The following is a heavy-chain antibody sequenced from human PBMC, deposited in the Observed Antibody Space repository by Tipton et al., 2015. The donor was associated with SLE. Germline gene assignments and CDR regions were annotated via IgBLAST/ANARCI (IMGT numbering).Heavy chain of an antibody. CDR3: ARRPRSSWHGGAFDI. V-gene: IGHV4-4*02. Sequence: SLTCAVSGASISTSNWWSWVRQSPGKGLEWIGEIHHSGSANYNPSLRSRVTFSVDKSKNQFSLKLSSVTAADTAVYYCARRPRSSWHGGAFDIWGQGTMVTVSS. D-gene: IGHD6-13*01. CDR1: GASISTSNW. CDR2: IHHSGSA. J-gene: IGHJ3*02.